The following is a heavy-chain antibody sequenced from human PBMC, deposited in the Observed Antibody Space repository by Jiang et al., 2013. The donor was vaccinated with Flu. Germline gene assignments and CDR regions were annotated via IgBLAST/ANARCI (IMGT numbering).Heavy chain of an antibody. CDR2: IYHSGST. Sequence: TLSLTCTVSGGSISSSTYYWVWIRQPPGKGLEWIGSIYHSGSTYYNPSLKSRVTMSVDTSKKQFSLQLNSVTAADTAVYFCARAEKYSGFELPYFDYWGQGTLVTVSS. CDR1: GGSISSSTYY. CDR3: ARAEKYSGFELPYFDY. V-gene: IGHV4-39*07. D-gene: IGHD5-12*01. J-gene: IGHJ4*02.